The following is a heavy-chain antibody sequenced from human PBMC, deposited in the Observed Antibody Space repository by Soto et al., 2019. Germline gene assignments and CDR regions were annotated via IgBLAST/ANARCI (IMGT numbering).Heavy chain of an antibody. J-gene: IGHJ6*02. Sequence: PGESLKISCKGSGYSFSSYWINWVRQMPGKGLEWMGIIYPGDSDTRYSPSFQGQVTISADKSISTAYLQRRSLKASDTAMYYCARHHGSPGSYFGMDVWGQGTTVTVSS. V-gene: IGHV5-51*01. CDR3: ARHHGSPGSYFGMDV. D-gene: IGHD6-13*01. CDR1: GYSFSSYW. CDR2: IYPGDSDT.